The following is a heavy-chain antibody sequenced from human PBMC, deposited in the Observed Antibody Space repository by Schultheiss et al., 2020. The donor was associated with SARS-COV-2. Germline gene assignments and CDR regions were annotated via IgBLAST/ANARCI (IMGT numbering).Heavy chain of an antibody. CDR1: GYSFTSYW. CDR3: ARQAISSSSSYGPVDY. J-gene: IGHJ4*02. D-gene: IGHD6-6*01. V-gene: IGHV5-51*01. CDR2: IYPGDSDT. Sequence: GSLRLSCKGSGYSFTSYWIGWVRQMPGKGLEWMGIIYPGDSDTRYSPSFQGQVTISADKSISTAYLQWSSLKASDTAMYYCARQAISSSSSYGPVDYWGQGTLVTVSS.